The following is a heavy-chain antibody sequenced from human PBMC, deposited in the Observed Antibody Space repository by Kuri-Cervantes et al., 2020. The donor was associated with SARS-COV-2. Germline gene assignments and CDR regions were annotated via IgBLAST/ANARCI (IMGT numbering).Heavy chain of an antibody. J-gene: IGHJ4*02. CDR1: GFTFSSYW. D-gene: IGHD6-19*01. CDR3: ARGRQWLALYYFDY. CDR2: IKQDGSEK. V-gene: IGHV3-7*01. Sequence: GESLKISCAASGFTFSSYWMSWVHQAPGKGLEWVANIKQDGSEKYYVDSVKGRFTISRDNAKNSLYLQMNSLRAEDTAVYYCARGRQWLALYYFDYWGQGTLVTVSS.